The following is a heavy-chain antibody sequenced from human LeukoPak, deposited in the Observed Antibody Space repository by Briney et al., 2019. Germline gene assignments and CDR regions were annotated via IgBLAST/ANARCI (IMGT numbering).Heavy chain of an antibody. V-gene: IGHV4-31*03. J-gene: IGHJ4*02. D-gene: IGHD3-10*01. Sequence: PSETLSLTCTVSGGSISSGGYYWSWIRQHPGKGLEWIGYIYYSGSTNYNPSLKSRVTISVDKSKNQFSLKLSSVTAADTAVYYCARIGSDMVRGVLDYWGQGTLVTVSS. CDR2: IYYSGST. CDR1: GGSISSGGYY. CDR3: ARIGSDMVRGVLDY.